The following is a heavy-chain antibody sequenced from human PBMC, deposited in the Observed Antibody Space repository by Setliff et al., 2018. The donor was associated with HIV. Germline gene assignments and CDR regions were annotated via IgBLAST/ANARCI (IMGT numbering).Heavy chain of an antibody. V-gene: IGHV3-43D*04. CDR3: VKATGSVLGTYYFDY. CDR1: GFTFDDYA. J-gene: IGHJ4*02. Sequence: GGSLRLSCEAAGFTFDDYAMHWVRQVPGKGLEWVSLINWDGSRAFYADSVEGRSTISRDNTKNSLYLQMYGLKTEDAGMYFFVKATGSVLGTYYFDYWGRGTLVTVSS. CDR2: INWDGSRA. D-gene: IGHD3-16*01.